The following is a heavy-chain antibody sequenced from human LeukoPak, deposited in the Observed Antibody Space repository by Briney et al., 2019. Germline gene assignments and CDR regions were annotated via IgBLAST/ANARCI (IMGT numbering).Heavy chain of an antibody. D-gene: IGHD4-23*01. CDR3: ARVAAGYSVNYFDY. CDR2: ISGSGTST. CDR1: GFTFSNYA. Sequence: GGSLRLSCAASGFTFSNYAMSWVRQAPGKGLEWVSGISGSGTSTYYADSVKGRFTISRDNVENSLYLQMNSLRDEDTAVYYCARVAAGYSVNYFDYWGQGTLVTVSS. V-gene: IGHV3-23*01. J-gene: IGHJ4*02.